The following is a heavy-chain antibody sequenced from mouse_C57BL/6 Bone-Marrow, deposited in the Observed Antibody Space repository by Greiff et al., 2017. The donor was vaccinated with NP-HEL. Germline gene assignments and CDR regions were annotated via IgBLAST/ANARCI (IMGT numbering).Heavy chain of an antibody. CDR3: TREGSSGYYFDY. Sequence: DVQLQESGPGLVKPSQSLSLTCSVTGYSITSGYYWNWIRQFPGSKLEWMGYISYDGSNNYNPSLKNRISITRDTSKNQFFLKLNSVTTEDTATYYCTREGSSGYYFDYWGQGTTLTVSS. J-gene: IGHJ2*01. CDR1: GYSITSGYY. D-gene: IGHD3-2*02. CDR2: ISYDGSN. V-gene: IGHV3-6*01.